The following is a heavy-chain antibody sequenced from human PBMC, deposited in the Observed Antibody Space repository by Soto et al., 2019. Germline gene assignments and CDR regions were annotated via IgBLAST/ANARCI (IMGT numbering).Heavy chain of an antibody. CDR2: MEPSSGKT. CDR1: GYSFTSLD. D-gene: IGHD2-21*02. CDR3: ARGVTARVDY. J-gene: IGHJ4*02. V-gene: IGHV1-8*01. Sequence: GASVKVSCKASGYSFTSLDINWVRQTTGQGLEWMGWMEPSSGKTGYAQRFQDRVTMTRDTSINTAYMELRSLTSDDTAFYYCARGVTARVDYWGQGTLITVSS.